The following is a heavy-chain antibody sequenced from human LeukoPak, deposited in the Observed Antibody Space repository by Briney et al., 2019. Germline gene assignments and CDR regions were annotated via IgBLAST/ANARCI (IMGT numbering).Heavy chain of an antibody. J-gene: IGHJ4*02. CDR2: IGAHNGDS. CDR3: ARDGVGWSEPDQIDH. V-gene: IGHV1-18*01. D-gene: IGHD2-15*01. Sequence: GASVKVSCKASGYVFTTRGISWVRQVPGQGLEWMGWIGAHNGDSIYAQQFRDRLTMSTDASTKTAFMELKSLTSDDTAVYYCARDGVGWSEPDQIDHWGQGTLVIVSS. CDR1: GYVFTTRG.